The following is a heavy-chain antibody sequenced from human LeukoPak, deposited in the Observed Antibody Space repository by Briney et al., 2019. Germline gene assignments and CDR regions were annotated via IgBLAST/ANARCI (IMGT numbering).Heavy chain of an antibody. CDR1: GGSFSGYY. CDR2: INHSGST. Sequence: PSGTLSLTCAVYGGSFSGYYWSWIRQPPGKGLEWIGEINHSGSTNYNPSLKSRVTISVDTSKNQFSLKLSSVTAADTAVYYCARGGGSGYWGQGTLVTVSS. V-gene: IGHV4-34*01. J-gene: IGHJ4*02. D-gene: IGHD2-15*01. CDR3: ARGGGSGY.